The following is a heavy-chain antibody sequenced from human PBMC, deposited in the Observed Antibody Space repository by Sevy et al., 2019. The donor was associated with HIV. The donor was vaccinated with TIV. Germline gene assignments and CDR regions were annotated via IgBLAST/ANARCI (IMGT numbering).Heavy chain of an antibody. J-gene: IGHJ5*01. CDR3: TRVRGLLGWFDS. CDR2: ISYDGSRT. V-gene: IGHV3-30*04. Sequence: GGSLRLSCAASGFTFSDYTIHWVRQAPGKGLEWVSVISYDGSRTSYAYSLKGRFTISRDNSKNTLFLQMNSLRAEDTAVYYCTRVRGLLGWFDSWGQGTLVTVSS. D-gene: IGHD3-16*01. CDR1: GFTFSDYT.